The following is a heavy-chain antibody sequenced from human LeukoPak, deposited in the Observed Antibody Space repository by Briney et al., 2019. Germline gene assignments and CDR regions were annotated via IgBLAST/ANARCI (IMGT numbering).Heavy chain of an antibody. CDR1: GGSISSGSYY. CDR3: ASQTMATDY. Sequence: SETLSLTCTVSGGSISSGSYYWSWIRQPAGKGLEWIGRIYTSGSTNYNPSLKSRVTISVDTSKNQFSLKLSSVTAADTAVYYCASQTMATDYWGQGTLVTVSS. J-gene: IGHJ4*02. CDR2: IYTSGST. V-gene: IGHV4-61*02. D-gene: IGHD5-24*01.